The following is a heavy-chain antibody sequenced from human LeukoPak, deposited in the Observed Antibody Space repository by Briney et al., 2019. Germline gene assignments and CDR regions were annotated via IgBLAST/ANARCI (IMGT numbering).Heavy chain of an antibody. CDR2: IKQDGSEK. V-gene: IGHV3-7*01. CDR1: GFTFSSYW. J-gene: IGHJ4*02. Sequence: QPGGSLRLSCAASGFTFSSYWMSWVRQAPGKGLEWVANIKQDGSEKYYVDSGKGRFTISRDNAKNSLYLQMNSLRAEDTAVYYCARDNGGATPHFDYWGQGTLVTVSS. CDR3: ARDNGGATPHFDY. D-gene: IGHD1-26*01.